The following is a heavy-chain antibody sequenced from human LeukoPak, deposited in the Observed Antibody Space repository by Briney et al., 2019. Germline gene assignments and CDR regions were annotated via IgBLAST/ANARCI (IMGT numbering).Heavy chain of an antibody. CDR3: ARAPYTSPFFDY. CDR1: GGSISSGNYY. Sequence: SETLSLTCTVSGGSISSGNYYWSWIRQPAGKGLEWIGRFYTGGSTNSNPSLESRVTISVDTSKNQFSLKLSSVTAADTAVYYCARAPYTSPFFDYWGQGTLVTVSS. D-gene: IGHD6-13*01. CDR2: FYTGGST. V-gene: IGHV4-61*02. J-gene: IGHJ4*02.